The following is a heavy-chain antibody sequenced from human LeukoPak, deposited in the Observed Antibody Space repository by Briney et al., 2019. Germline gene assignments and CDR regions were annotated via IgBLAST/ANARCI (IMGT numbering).Heavy chain of an antibody. CDR3: ARVGGSYKSYYYYGMDV. Sequence: ASVKVSCRSSGYTFPSYGIRGVRQARGQGLEGMGWISAYNGNTNYAQKLQGRVTMTTDTSTSTAYMELRSPRSDDTAVYYCARVGGSYKSYYYYGMDVWGQGTTVTVSS. V-gene: IGHV1-18*01. CDR1: GYTFPSYG. J-gene: IGHJ6*02. D-gene: IGHD1-26*01. CDR2: ISAYNGNT.